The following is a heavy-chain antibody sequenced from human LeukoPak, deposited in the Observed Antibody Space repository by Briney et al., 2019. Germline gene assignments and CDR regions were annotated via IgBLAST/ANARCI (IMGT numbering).Heavy chain of an antibody. CDR1: GYTFTTYG. CDR2: ISAYNGNT. V-gene: IGHV1-18*01. Sequence: ASVKVSCKASGYTFTTYGISWVRQAPGQGLEWMGWISAYNGNTNYAQKLQGRVTLTTDTSTSTAYMELRSLRSDDTAVYYCARKGEPKSSNLYYYSGMDVWGQGTTVTVSS. D-gene: IGHD1-14*01. J-gene: IGHJ6*02. CDR3: ARKGEPKSSNLYYYSGMDV.